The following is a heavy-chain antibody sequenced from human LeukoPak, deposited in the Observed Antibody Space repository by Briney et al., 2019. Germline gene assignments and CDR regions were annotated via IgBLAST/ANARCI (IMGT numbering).Heavy chain of an antibody. CDR1: GGSFSGYY. CDR3: ARGQYPYSGSNYVRY. D-gene: IGHD1-26*01. Sequence: SETLSLTCAVYGGSFSGYYWSWLRQPPGKGLEWIGEINHSGSTNYNPSLKSRVTISVDTSKNQFSLKLGSVTAADTAVYYCARGQYPYSGSNYVRYWGQGTLVTVSS. CDR2: INHSGST. J-gene: IGHJ4*02. V-gene: IGHV4-34*01.